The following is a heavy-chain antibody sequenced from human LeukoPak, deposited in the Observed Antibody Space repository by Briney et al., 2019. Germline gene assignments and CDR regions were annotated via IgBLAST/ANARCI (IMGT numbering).Heavy chain of an antibody. J-gene: IGHJ4*02. V-gene: IGHV3-48*01. CDR2: IIDSGKTV. CDR3: ARADSTMVVWYFDY. Sequence: GGSLRLSCAVSGFTFSNYSMNWVRQTPGKGLEWIAYIIDSGKTVYYADSVKGRFTISRDNAKNSLYLQMNSMRAEDTAVYYCARADSTMVVWYFDYWGQGALVTVSS. CDR1: GFTFSNYS. D-gene: IGHD4/OR15-4a*01.